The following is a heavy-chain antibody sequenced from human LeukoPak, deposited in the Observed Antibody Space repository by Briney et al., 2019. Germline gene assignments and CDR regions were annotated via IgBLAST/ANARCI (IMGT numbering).Heavy chain of an antibody. CDR1: GGSISSGGYY. CDR2: IYYSGST. V-gene: IGHV4-31*03. J-gene: IGHJ5*02. D-gene: IGHD4-17*01. CDR3: ARLNYGDYVSWFDP. Sequence: PSETMSLTCTVSGGSISSGGYYWSWIRPHPGKVLEWIGYIYYSGSTYYNPSLKSRVTISVDTSKNQFSLKLSSVTAADTAVYYCARLNYGDYVSWFDPWGQGTLVTVSS.